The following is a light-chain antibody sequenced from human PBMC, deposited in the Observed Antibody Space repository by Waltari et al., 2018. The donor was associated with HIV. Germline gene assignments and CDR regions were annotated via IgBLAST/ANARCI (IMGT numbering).Light chain of an antibody. J-gene: IGLJ2*01. CDR1: SSDVGNYTP. CDR2: EGS. Sequence: QSALTQFASVSGSPGQSITISCTGTSSDVGNYTPVSWYQQHPGKAPKLMIYEGSKRPSGVSNRFSSSKSGNTASLTISGLQADDEADYYCCSYANSSTVFGGGTKVTVL. V-gene: IGLV2-23*01. CDR3: CSYANSSTV.